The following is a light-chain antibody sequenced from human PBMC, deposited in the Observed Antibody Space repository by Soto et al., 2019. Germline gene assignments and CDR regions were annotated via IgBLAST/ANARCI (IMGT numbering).Light chain of an antibody. CDR1: SSDVGSYNY. V-gene: IGLV2-14*01. J-gene: IGLJ3*02. Sequence: QSALTQPASVSGSPGQSITISCTGTSSDVGSYNYVSWYQQHPDKAPKLMIYEVSNRPSGISNRFSGSKSGNTASLTISGVQTEDEADYYCSSYTTTIWVFGGGTQLTVL. CDR2: EVS. CDR3: SSYTTTIWV.